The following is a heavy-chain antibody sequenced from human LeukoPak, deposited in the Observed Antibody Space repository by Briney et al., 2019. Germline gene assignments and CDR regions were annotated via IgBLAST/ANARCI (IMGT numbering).Heavy chain of an antibody. Sequence: ASVKVSCTASGYTFTSYDINWVRQATGQGLEWMGWMNPNSGNTGYAQKFQGRVTMTRNTTISTAYMELSSLRSEDTAVYYCARGRTTTTMVRGVIIGYWGQGTLVTVSS. V-gene: IGHV1-8*01. CDR1: GYTFTSYD. D-gene: IGHD3-10*01. CDR2: MNPNSGNT. CDR3: ARGRTTTTMVRGVIIGY. J-gene: IGHJ4*02.